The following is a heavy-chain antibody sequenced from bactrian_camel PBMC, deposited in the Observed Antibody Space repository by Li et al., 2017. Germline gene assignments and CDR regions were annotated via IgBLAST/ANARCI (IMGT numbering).Heavy chain of an antibody. Sequence: HVQLVESGGGSVQNGGSLKLSCGASVSTTRLLCMAWFRQAPGKEREGVSSISSDGGTDYADSVKGRFTISQDDAKNTVYLQMNNLKPEDTAMYYCAADVGSMSGNCQPNYWGQGTQVTVS. J-gene: IGHJ4*01. CDR3: AADVGSMSGNCQPNY. CDR2: ISSDGGT. CDR1: VSTTRLLC. V-gene: IGHV3S63*01. D-gene: IGHD6*01.